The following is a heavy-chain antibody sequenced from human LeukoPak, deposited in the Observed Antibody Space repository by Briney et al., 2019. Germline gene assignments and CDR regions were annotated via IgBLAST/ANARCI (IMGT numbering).Heavy chain of an antibody. Sequence: SETLSLTCTVSGDSISNGDYYWSWIRQHPEKGLECIGHIYYSGATYYNPSLKSRVTISVDTSKNQFSLRLSSVTAADTAVYYCARSVSNYGSDYFDYWGQGTLVTVSS. D-gene: IGHD4-17*01. CDR3: ARSVSNYGSDYFDY. CDR2: IYYSGAT. J-gene: IGHJ4*02. V-gene: IGHV4-61*08. CDR1: GDSISNGDYY.